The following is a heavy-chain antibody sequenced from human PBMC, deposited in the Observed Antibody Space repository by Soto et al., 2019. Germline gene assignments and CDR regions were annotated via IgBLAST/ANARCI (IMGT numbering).Heavy chain of an antibody. CDR1: GGSIRSYY. V-gene: IGHV4-59*08. Sequence: PSETLSLTCTVSGGSIRSYYWSWIRQPPGKGLEWIGYIYYSGSTNYNPSLKSRVTISVDTSKNQFSLKLSSVTAADAAVYYCARQGNWNEPDAFDTWGQGTMVTVSS. D-gene: IGHD1-1*01. J-gene: IGHJ3*02. CDR2: IYYSGST. CDR3: ARQGNWNEPDAFDT.